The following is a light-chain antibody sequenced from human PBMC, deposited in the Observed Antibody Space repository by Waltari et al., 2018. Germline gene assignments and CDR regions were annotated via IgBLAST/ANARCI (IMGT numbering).Light chain of an antibody. Sequence: QSPLTQPASVSAPPGQSITISCTGTSRDIGGYVYASWYQQHPGSAPKLIIYEVDKRPSGISSRFSGSKSGNTASLTISGLQPEDEADYYCCSYTNSGTRVFGTGTKVTVL. V-gene: IGLV2-14*03. CDR1: SRDIGGYVY. J-gene: IGLJ1*01. CDR2: EVD. CDR3: CSYTNSGTRV.